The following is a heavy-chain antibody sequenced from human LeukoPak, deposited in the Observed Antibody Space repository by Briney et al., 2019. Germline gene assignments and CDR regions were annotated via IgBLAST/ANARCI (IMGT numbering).Heavy chain of an antibody. J-gene: IGHJ4*02. CDR2: IYYSGST. Sequence: SETLSLTCTVSGGSISSSSYYWGWIRQPPGKGLEWIGSIYYSGSTYYNPSLKSRVTMSVDTSKNQFSLKLSSVTAADTAVYYCARDSSSSSPIKGLNWGQGTLVTVSS. V-gene: IGHV4-39*07. CDR3: ARDSSSSSPIKGLN. CDR1: GGSISSSSYY. D-gene: IGHD6-6*01.